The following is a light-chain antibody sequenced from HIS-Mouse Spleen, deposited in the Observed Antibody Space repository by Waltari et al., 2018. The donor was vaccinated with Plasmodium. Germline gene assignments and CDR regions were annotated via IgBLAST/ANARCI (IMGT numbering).Light chain of an antibody. CDR1: NLARTN. CDR3: QVWDSSTVV. V-gene: IGLV3-9*01. J-gene: IGLJ2*01. CDR2: RDS. Sequence: SYELTQPLSVSVSLGQTDRRTCRGSNLARTNLARYQQKPGQGPVLVIYRDSNRPAGIPERFSGSNSGNTATLTISRAQAGDEADYYCQVWDSSTVVFGGGTKLTVL.